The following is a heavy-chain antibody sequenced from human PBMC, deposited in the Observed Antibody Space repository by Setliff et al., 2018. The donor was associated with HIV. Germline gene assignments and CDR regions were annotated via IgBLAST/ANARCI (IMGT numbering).Heavy chain of an antibody. Sequence: ASVKVSCKASRYTFTSYAIHWVRQAPGQRLEWMGWINAGNGNTKSSQEFQDRVIMTRDTSASTAYLELSSLRSEDMAVYYCARAPLYSANWYGSYWYFDLWGRGTLVTVSS. CDR2: INAGNGNT. CDR1: RYTFTSYA. CDR3: ARAPLYSANWYGSYWYFDL. V-gene: IGHV1-3*03. J-gene: IGHJ2*01. D-gene: IGHD6-13*01.